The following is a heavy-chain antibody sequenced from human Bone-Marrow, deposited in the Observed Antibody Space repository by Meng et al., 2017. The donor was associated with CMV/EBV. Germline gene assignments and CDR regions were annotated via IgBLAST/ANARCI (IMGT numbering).Heavy chain of an antibody. CDR3: AKDGAAIRELIDY. Sequence: GESLKISCAASGFTFSSYSMNWVRQAPGKGLEWVSSISSSSSYIYYADSVKGRFTISRDNAKNSLYLQMNSLTPKDTAVYYCAKDGAAIRELIDYWGQGTLVTVSS. CDR2: ISSSSSYI. D-gene: IGHD2-2*02. CDR1: GFTFSSYS. J-gene: IGHJ4*02. V-gene: IGHV3-21*01.